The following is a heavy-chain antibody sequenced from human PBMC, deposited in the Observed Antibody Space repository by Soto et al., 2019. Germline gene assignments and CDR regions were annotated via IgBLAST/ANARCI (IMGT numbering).Heavy chain of an antibody. CDR2: MNPNSGNT. CDR3: ARVDCTNGVCYKGAFDI. Sequence: ASVKVSCKASGYTFTSYDINWVRQATGQGFEWMGWMNPNSGNTGYAQKFQGRVTMTRNTSISTAYMELSSLRSEDTAVYYCARVDCTNGVCYKGAFDIWGQGTTVTVSS. V-gene: IGHV1-8*01. D-gene: IGHD2-8*01. J-gene: IGHJ3*02. CDR1: GYTFTSYD.